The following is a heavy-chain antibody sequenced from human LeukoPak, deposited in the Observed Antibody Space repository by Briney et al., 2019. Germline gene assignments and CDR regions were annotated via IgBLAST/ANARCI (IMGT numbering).Heavy chain of an antibody. J-gene: IGHJ6*03. V-gene: IGHV3-30*02. CDR2: IRYDGSNK. CDR1: GFTFSSYG. Sequence: GGSLRLSCAASGFTFSSYGMHWVRQAPGKGLEWVAFIRYDGSNKYYADSVKGRFTISRDNSKNTLYLQMNSLRAEDTAVYYCATAPSYSYYMDVWGKGTTVTISS. CDR3: ATAPSYSYYMDV.